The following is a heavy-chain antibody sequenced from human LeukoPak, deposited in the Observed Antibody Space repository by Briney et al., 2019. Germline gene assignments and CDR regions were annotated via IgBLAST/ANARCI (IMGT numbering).Heavy chain of an antibody. CDR3: ARGRREIVVVITTYSYDY. CDR2: MNPNSGNT. CDR1: GYTFTSYD. J-gene: IGHJ4*02. Sequence: APVKVSCKASGYTFTSYDINWVRQATGQGLEWMGWMNPNSGNTGYAQKFQGRVTMTRNTSISTAYMELSSLRSEDTAVYYCARGRREIVVVITTYSYDYWGQGTLVTVSS. D-gene: IGHD3-22*01. V-gene: IGHV1-8*01.